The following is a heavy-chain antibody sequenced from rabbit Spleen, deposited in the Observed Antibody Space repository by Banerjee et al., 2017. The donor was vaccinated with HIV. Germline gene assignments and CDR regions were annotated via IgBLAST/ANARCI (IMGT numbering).Heavy chain of an antibody. CDR2: IRFGDGYI. Sequence: QSLEESGGDLVKPGASLTLTCTASGFDFRSGYDMSWVRQAPGKGLEWIGRIRFGDGYIWYASWAKGRLTISKTSSTTVTLQMTSLTAADTATYFCARMDHDNADYIMWGPGTLVTV. CDR1: GFDFRSGYD. D-gene: IGHD1-1*01. CDR3: ARMDHDNADYIM. V-gene: IGHV1S40*01. J-gene: IGHJ4*01.